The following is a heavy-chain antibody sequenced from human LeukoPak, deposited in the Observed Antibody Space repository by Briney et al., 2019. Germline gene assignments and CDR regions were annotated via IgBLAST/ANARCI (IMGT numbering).Heavy chain of an antibody. D-gene: IGHD1-1*01. Sequence: GGSLRLSCAASGFTFSSYAMSWVRQAPGKGLEWVSAISGSGGSTYYADSVKGRFTISRDNSKNTLYLQMNSLRAEDTAVYYCARDSTEGSYYYYGMDVWGQGTTVTVSS. CDR2: ISGSGGST. J-gene: IGHJ6*02. V-gene: IGHV3-23*01. CDR3: ARDSTEGSYYYYGMDV. CDR1: GFTFSSYA.